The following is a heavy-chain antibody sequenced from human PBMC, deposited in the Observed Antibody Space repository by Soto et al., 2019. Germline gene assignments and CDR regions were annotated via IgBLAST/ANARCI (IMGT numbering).Heavy chain of an antibody. CDR1: GDSITSSGSW. CDR3: AKRAHGEPLDP. J-gene: IGHJ5*02. V-gene: IGHV4-39*01. D-gene: IGHD4-17*01. Sequence: HLQLRESGPGLVKPSETLSLTCIVSGDSITSSGSWWAWIRQPPGKGLEWIGIIYDSGRIFYNPSLESRITISTDTSKNQFSLKVNSVTAADTAVYYCAKRAHGEPLDPWGQGTLVTVSS. CDR2: IYDSGRI.